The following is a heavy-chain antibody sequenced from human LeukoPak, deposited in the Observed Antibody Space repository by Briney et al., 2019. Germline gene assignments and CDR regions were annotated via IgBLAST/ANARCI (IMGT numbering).Heavy chain of an antibody. Sequence: GGSLRLSCAASGFTFSSYAMSWVRQAPGKGLEWVSSITGSGSSTSSADSVKGRFAISRDNTKNRLYLQMNSLRAEDTAVYYCARNNYFDYCGQGALVTVSS. J-gene: IGHJ4*02. D-gene: IGHD1/OR15-1a*01. CDR1: GFTFSSYA. V-gene: IGHV3-23*01. CDR2: ITGSGSST. CDR3: ARNNYFDY.